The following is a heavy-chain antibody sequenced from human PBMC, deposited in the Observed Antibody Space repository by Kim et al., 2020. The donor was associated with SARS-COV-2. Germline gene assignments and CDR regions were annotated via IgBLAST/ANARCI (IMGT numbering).Heavy chain of an antibody. CDR1: GYTFTSYG. J-gene: IGHJ3*02. Sequence: ASVKVSCKASGYTFTSYGISWVRQAPGQGLEWMGWISAYNGNTNYAQKLQGRVTMTTDTSTSTAYMELRSLRSDDTAVYYCARDRLVLLWFRELLSPDAFDIWGQGKTVTVS. CDR2: ISAYNGNT. V-gene: IGHV1-18*01. CDR3: ARDRLVLLWFRELLSPDAFDI. D-gene: IGHD3-10*01.